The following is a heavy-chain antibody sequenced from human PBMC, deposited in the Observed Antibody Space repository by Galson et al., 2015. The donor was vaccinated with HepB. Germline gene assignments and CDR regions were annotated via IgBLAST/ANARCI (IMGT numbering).Heavy chain of an antibody. V-gene: IGHV4-39*02. CDR2: FYYTGKA. CDR3: VRRARLYFGSGSYTPCHFDF. CDR1: GDSISSRNSY. J-gene: IGHJ4*02. Sequence: SETLSLTCTVSGDSISSRNSYWGWVRQPPGKGLEWIGSFYYTGKAIYNPSPRSRVTMSVDTSNNRFSLKVNSVTAADPAVYYCVRRARLYFGSGSYTPCHFDFWGQGALVTVSS. D-gene: IGHD3-10*01.